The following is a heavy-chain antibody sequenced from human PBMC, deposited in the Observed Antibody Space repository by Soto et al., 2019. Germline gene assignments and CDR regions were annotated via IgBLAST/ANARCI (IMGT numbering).Heavy chain of an antibody. D-gene: IGHD3-3*01. CDR1: LGHANVYY. V-gene: IGHV4-34*01. J-gene: IGHJ5*02. Sequence: SETLSLTCALYLGHANVYYWDWIRQPSGKGLEWIGEINHTGGTHYNPSLKSRVTMSVDTSKNQFSLRFSSVTAADTAIYYCATRITVFGLLIPPFDPWGQGTQVTVSS. CDR2: INHTGGT. CDR3: ATRITVFGLLIPPFDP.